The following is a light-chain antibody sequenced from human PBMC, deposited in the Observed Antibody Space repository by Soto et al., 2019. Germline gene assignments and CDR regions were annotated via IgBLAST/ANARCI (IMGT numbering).Light chain of an antibody. J-gene: IGLJ1*01. CDR1: SSDVGNYNL. CDR2: EDT. CDR3: WSYAVGRTYV. Sequence: QSVLTQPASVSGSPGQSIIISCTGSSSDVGNYNLVSWYQQHPGKAPKLMIYEDTKWPSGVSNRFSGSKSGNTAYLTISGLQAEDEADYYCWSYAVGRTYVFGTGTKLTVL. V-gene: IGLV2-23*01.